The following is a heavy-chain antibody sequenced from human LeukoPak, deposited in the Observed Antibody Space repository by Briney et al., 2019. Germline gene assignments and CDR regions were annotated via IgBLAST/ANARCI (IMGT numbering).Heavy chain of an antibody. CDR1: GGSFSGYY. J-gene: IGHJ4*02. CDR2: INHSGST. CDR3: AREVGGLPPR. V-gene: IGHV4-34*01. D-gene: IGHD2-15*01. Sequence: PSETLSLTCAVYGGSFSGYYWSWIRQPPGKGLEWIGEINHSGSTNYNPSLKSRVTISVDTSKNQFSLKLSSVTAADTAVYYCAREVGGLPPRWGQGTLVTVSS.